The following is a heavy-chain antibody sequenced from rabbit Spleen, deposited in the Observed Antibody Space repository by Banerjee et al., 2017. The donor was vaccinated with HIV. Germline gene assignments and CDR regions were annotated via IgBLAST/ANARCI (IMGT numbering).Heavy chain of an antibody. CDR2: IYTGDGST. Sequence: QEQLVESGGGLVQPEGSLTLTCTASGLDFSNNYWIYWVRQAPGKRPEWIACIYTGDGSTYYASWVNGRFSISRSTSLNTVTLQMTSLTAADTATYFCARDLVAVIGWNFNLWGPGTLVTVS. CDR3: ARDLVAVIGWNFNL. V-gene: IGHV1S47*01. J-gene: IGHJ4*01. D-gene: IGHD5-1*01. CDR1: GLDFSNNYW.